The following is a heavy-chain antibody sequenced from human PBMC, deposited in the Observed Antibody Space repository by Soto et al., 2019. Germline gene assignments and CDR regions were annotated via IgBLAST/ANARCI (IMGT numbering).Heavy chain of an antibody. D-gene: IGHD3-16*01. CDR2: IYYSGST. Sequence: QLQLQESGPGLVKPSETLSLTCTVSGGSISSSSYYWGWIRQPPGKGLEWIGSIYYSGSTYYNPSLKRRVTISVDTSKNQFSLKLSSVTAADTAVYYCARLSWGLRLGEFDYWGQGTLVTVSS. J-gene: IGHJ4*02. CDR1: GGSISSSSYY. CDR3: ARLSWGLRLGEFDY. V-gene: IGHV4-39*01.